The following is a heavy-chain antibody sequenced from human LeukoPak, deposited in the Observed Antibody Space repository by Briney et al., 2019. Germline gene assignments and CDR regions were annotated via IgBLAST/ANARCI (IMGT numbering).Heavy chain of an antibody. V-gene: IGHV4-39*01. CDR3: APSQIAAAGMGDYFDY. J-gene: IGHJ4*02. CDR1: GGSISSSSYY. CDR2: IYYSGST. Sequence: ETLSLTCTVSGGSISSSSYYWGWIRQPPGKGLEWIGSIYYSGSTYYNPSLKSRVTISVDTSKNQFSLKLSSVTAADTAVYYCAPSQIAAAGMGDYFDYWGQGTLVTVSS. D-gene: IGHD6-13*01.